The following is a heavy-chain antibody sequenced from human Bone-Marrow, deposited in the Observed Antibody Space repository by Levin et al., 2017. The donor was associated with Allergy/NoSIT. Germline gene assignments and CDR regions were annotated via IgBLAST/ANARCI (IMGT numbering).Heavy chain of an antibody. Sequence: LSLTCAASGFTFSTYGMHWVRQAPGKGLEWVAVIWYDGSNKYYADSVKGRFTISRDNSKNTLYLQMNSLRGEDTAVYYCARAVGPFDYWGQGTLVTVSS. CDR1: GFTFSTYG. CDR3: ARAVGPFDY. CDR2: IWYDGSNK. J-gene: IGHJ4*02. V-gene: IGHV3-33*01.